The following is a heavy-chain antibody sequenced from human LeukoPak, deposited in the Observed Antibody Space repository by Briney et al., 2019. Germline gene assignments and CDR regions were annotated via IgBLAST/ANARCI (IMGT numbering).Heavy chain of an antibody. CDR3: ARANDYGDNY. J-gene: IGHJ4*02. CDR1: GGSFSGYY. D-gene: IGHD4-17*01. Sequence: KASETLSLTCAVYGGSFSGYYWSWIRQPPGKGLEWIGEINHSGSTNYNPSLKSRVTISVDTSKNRFSLKLSSVTAADTAVYYCARANDYGDNYWGQGTLVTVSS. CDR2: INHSGST. V-gene: IGHV4-34*01.